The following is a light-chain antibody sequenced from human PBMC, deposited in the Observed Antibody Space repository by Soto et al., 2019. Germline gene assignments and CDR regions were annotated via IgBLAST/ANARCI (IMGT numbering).Light chain of an antibody. CDR2: DVS. Sequence: QSALTQPASVSGSPGQSITISCTGTSRDVGGYNYVSWYQQHPGKAPKLMIYDVSNRPSGVSNRVSGSKSGNTASLTNSGLQAEDEADYCCSSYTGTSPYVVFGGGTTVTVL. CDR1: SRDVGGYNY. J-gene: IGLJ2*01. V-gene: IGLV2-14*01. CDR3: SSYTGTSPYVV.